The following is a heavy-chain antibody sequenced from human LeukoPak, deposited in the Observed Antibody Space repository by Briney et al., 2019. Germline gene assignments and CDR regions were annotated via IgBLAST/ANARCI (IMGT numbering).Heavy chain of an antibody. CDR3: ARERGYSGYDYSIDSPSDY. D-gene: IGHD5-12*01. CDR2: ISSSGSTI. V-gene: IGHV3-48*03. J-gene: IGHJ4*02. CDR1: GFTFSSYE. Sequence: SGGSLRLSCAASGFTFSSYEMNWVRQAPGKGLEWASYISSSGSTIYIADSVKGRFTISRDNAKNSLYLQMNSLRAEDTTVYYCARERGYSGYDYSIDSPSDYWGQGTLVTVSS.